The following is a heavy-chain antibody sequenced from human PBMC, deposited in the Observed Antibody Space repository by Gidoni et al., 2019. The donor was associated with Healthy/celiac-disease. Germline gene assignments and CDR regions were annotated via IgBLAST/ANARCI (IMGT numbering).Heavy chain of an antibody. CDR2: ISYDGSNK. V-gene: IGHV3-30*18. D-gene: IGHD3-10*01. J-gene: IGHJ6*02. CDR3: AKDPHYYGSGSYSTKLTYYYYGMDV. Sequence: SSYGMHWVRQAPGKGLEWVAVISYDGSNKYYADSVKGRFTISRDNSKNTLYLQMNSLRAEDTAVYYCAKDPHYYGSGSYSTKLTYYYYGMDVWGQGTTVTVSS. CDR1: SSYG.